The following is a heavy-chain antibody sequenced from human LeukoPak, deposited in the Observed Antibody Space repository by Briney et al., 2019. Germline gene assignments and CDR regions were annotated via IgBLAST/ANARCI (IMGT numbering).Heavy chain of an antibody. J-gene: IGHJ5*02. CDR3: ARDCTGYFP. Sequence: GGSLRLSCAGSGFTFNMYGMHWVRQAPGKGLEWVANIKTDGSEKYYVDSVKGRFTISRDNAKNSLYLQMNSLRAEDTAVYYCARDCTGYFPWGQGTLVIVSS. D-gene: IGHD3/OR15-3a*01. V-gene: IGHV3-7*03. CDR2: IKTDGSEK. CDR1: GFTFNMYG.